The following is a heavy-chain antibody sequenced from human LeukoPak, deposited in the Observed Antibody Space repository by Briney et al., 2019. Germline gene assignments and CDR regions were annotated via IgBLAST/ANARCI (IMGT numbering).Heavy chain of an antibody. CDR3: AKDDDWGRFNH. D-gene: IGHD3-16*01. Sequence: GGSLRLSCAASGFTFSSYEMNWVRQAPGKGLEWVSGISPRGDITYYKDSVRGRFTISRDNFKNTVSLQLNGLRAEDTAMYYCAKDDDWGRFNHWGQGTLVTVSS. CDR2: ISPRGDIT. J-gene: IGHJ1*01. V-gene: IGHV3-23*01. CDR1: GFTFSSYE.